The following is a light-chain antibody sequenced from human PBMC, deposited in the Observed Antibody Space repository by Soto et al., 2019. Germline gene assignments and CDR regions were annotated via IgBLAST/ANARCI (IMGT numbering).Light chain of an antibody. CDR2: EVN. Sequence: QSALTQPPSASGSPGQSVTISCTGTSSDIGGYNSVSWYQQHPGKAPRLMIYEVNKRPSGVPDRFSGSKSGYTASLTVSGLQTEDEAFYYCQSYDISLHNYVFGTGTKLTVL. CDR3: QSYDISLHNYV. CDR1: SSDIGGYNS. V-gene: IGLV2-8*01. J-gene: IGLJ1*01.